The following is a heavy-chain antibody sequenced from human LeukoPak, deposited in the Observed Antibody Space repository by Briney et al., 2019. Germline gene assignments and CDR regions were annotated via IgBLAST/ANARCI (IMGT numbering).Heavy chain of an antibody. D-gene: IGHD4-23*01. Sequence: ASVKVSCKASGYTFTGYYMHWVRQAPGQGLEWMGWISAYNGNTNYAQKLQGRVTMTTDTSTSTAYMELRSLRSDDTAVYYCARDYGGEYFQHWGQGTLVTVSS. J-gene: IGHJ1*01. CDR1: GYTFTGYY. CDR2: ISAYNGNT. CDR3: ARDYGGEYFQH. V-gene: IGHV1-18*04.